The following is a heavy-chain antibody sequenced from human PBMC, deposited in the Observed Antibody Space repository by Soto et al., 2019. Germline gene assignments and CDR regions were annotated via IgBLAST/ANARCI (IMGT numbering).Heavy chain of an antibody. CDR1: GFTFSSYA. D-gene: IGHD4-4*01. Sequence: QVQLVESGGGLVQPGRSLRLSCAASGFTFSSYAMHWVRQAPGKGLEWVAVISYDGSNKYYADSVKGRFTISRDNSKNTLYLQMNSLRAEDTAVYYCARPLWRNDYNWGYFDLWGSGTLVTVSS. CDR3: ARPLWRNDYNWGYFDL. CDR2: ISYDGSNK. J-gene: IGHJ2*01. V-gene: IGHV3-30-3*01.